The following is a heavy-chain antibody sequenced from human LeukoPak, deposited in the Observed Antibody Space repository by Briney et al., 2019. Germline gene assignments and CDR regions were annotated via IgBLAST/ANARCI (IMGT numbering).Heavy chain of an antibody. CDR3: ARVNGGGGGRCTNGVRYKNYYYYMDV. D-gene: IGHD2-8*01. CDR2: IYYSGST. CDR1: GGSISSSSYY. Sequence: SETLSLTCTVSGGSISSSSYYWGWIRQPPGKGLEWIGSIYYSGSTYYNASLKSRVTISVDTSKNQVFLKLSSVTAADTAVYFCARVNGGGGGRCTNGVRYKNYYYYMDVWGKGTTVTVSS. J-gene: IGHJ6*03. V-gene: IGHV4-39*07.